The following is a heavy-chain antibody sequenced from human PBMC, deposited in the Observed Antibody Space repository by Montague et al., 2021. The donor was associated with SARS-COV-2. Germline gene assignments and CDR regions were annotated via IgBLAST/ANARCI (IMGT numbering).Heavy chain of an antibody. CDR1: GGSINSDY. J-gene: IGHJ5*02. Sequence: SETLSLTCTVSGGSINSDYWSWIRQPPGKGLEWIGYIYYRGSTNYNPSLKSRVTISVDTSKNQFSLKLISVTAADTAVYYCAREGRWNWFDLWGQGILVTVSS. V-gene: IGHV4-59*01. D-gene: IGHD5-24*01. CDR3: AREGRWNWFDL. CDR2: IYYRGST.